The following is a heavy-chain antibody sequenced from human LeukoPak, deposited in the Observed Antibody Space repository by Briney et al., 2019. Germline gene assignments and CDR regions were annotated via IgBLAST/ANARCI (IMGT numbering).Heavy chain of an antibody. D-gene: IGHD1-26*01. Sequence: SETLSLTCTVSGGSISSYYWSWIRQPAGKGLEWIGRIYTSGSTNYNPSLKSRVTMSVDTSKNQFSLKLSSVTAADTAVYHCASYSGIYSAFEIWSQGTLVTVSS. V-gene: IGHV4-4*07. CDR3: ASYSGIYSAFEI. J-gene: IGHJ3*02. CDR2: IYTSGST. CDR1: GGSISSYY.